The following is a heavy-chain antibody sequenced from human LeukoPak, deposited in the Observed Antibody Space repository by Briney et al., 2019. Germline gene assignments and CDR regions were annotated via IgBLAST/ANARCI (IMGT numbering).Heavy chain of an antibody. D-gene: IGHD2-15*01. Sequence: GGSLRLSCAASGFTFSSYSVNWVRQAPGKGLEWVSYISSSSSTIYYADSVKGRFTISRDNAKNSLYLQMNSLRAEDTAVYYCARDGSEWIHYGMDVWGQGTTVTVSS. CDR3: ARDGSEWIHYGMDV. V-gene: IGHV3-48*01. CDR1: GFTFSSYS. J-gene: IGHJ6*02. CDR2: ISSSSSTI.